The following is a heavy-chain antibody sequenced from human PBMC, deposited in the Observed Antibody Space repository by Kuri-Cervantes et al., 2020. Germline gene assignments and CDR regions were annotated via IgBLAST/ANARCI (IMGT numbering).Heavy chain of an antibody. CDR1: GFTVSSNY. V-gene: IGHV3-7*01. Sequence: ETLSLTCAASGFTVSSNYMSWVRQAPGKGLEWVANINQDGSETYYVDSLKGRFTISRDNAKNSLYLQMNSLRAEDTAVYYCARDVGGDYSIDWYFDLWGRGTLVTVSS. CDR3: ARDVGGDYSIDWYFDL. J-gene: IGHJ2*01. D-gene: IGHD4-17*01. CDR2: INQDGSET.